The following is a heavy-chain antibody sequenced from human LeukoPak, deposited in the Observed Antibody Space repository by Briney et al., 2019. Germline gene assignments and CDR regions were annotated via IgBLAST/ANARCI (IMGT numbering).Heavy chain of an antibody. CDR2: INWNGGST. D-gene: IGHD4-17*01. V-gene: IGHV3-20*04. CDR1: GFTFDDYG. J-gene: IGHJ4*02. CDR3: ARGGYGDYADY. Sequence: GGSLRPSCAASGFTFDDYGMSWVRQAPGKGLEWVSGINWNGGSTGYADSVKGRFTISRDNAKNSLYLQMNSLRAEDTALYYCARGGYGDYADYWGQGTPVTVSS.